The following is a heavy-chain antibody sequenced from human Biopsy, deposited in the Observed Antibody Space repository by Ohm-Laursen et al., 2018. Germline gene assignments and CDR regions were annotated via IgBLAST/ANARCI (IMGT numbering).Heavy chain of an antibody. D-gene: IGHD1-26*01. CDR2: ISNSGNT. CDR3: ARHAPSYSGSYWRYFDL. J-gene: IGHJ2*01. V-gene: IGHV4-59*08. Sequence: SDTLSLTCTVSGDSINSSYWSWIRQAPGKGLERIGFISNSGNTNYNPSLKSRVTISADTSKNQFSLKLGSVTAADTAVYYCARHAPSYSGSYWRYFDLWGRGSPVTVPS. CDR1: GDSINSSY.